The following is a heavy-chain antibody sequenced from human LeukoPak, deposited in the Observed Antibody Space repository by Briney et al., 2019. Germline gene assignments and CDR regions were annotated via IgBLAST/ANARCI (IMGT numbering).Heavy chain of an antibody. V-gene: IGHV4-61*02. CDR1: GGSISSSSYY. D-gene: IGHD6-6*01. CDR2: IYTSGST. CDR3: ARVSEYSSSSGFDY. J-gene: IGHJ4*02. Sequence: SETLSLTCTVSGGSISSSSYYWSWIRQPAGKGLEWIGRIYTSGSTNYNPSLKSRVTISVDTSKNQFSLKLSSVTAADTAVYYCARVSEYSSSSGFDYWGQGTLVTVSS.